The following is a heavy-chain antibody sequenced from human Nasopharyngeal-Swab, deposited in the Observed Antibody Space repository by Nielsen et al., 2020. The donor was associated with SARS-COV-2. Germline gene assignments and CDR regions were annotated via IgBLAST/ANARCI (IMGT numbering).Heavy chain of an antibody. V-gene: IGHV3-30-3*01. Sequence: VRQAPGKGLGWVAVISYDGSSKYYADSVKGRFTISRDNSKNTLYLQMNSLRAEDTAVYYCARSGDYCSSTSCYLSDAFDIWGQGTMVTVSS. D-gene: IGHD2-2*01. J-gene: IGHJ3*02. CDR2: ISYDGSSK. CDR3: ARSGDYCSSTSCYLSDAFDI.